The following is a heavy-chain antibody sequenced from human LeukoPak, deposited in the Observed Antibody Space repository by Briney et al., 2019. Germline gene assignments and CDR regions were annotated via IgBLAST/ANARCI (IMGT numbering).Heavy chain of an antibody. CDR3: ARDSQYCSGGSCYLFYYYYYMDV. CDR1: GFTFSSYS. D-gene: IGHD2-15*01. J-gene: IGHJ6*03. Sequence: GGSLRLSCAASGFTFSSYSMNWVRQAPGKGLEWVSYISSSSSTIYYADSLKGRFTITRDNAKNSLYLQMNSLRAEDTAVYYGARDSQYCSGGSCYLFYYYYYMDVWGKGTTVTVSS. CDR2: ISSSSSTI. V-gene: IGHV3-48*01.